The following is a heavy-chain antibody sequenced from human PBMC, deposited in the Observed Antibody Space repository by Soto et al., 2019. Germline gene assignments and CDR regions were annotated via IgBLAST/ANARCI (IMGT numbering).Heavy chain of an antibody. V-gene: IGHV3-23*01. CDR2: VSGSGGRT. CDR3: AKERNNYGYFDY. J-gene: IGHJ4*02. D-gene: IGHD5-18*01. Sequence: EVQLLESGGGFVQPGGSLRLSCAASGFTFSTYAMGWVRQAPGKGLDWVSAVSGSGGRTYYADSVRGRFTISRDNSNNPLYLQMTSLRAEDTAIYYCAKERNNYGYFDYWGRGTLVTVSS. CDR1: GFTFSTYA.